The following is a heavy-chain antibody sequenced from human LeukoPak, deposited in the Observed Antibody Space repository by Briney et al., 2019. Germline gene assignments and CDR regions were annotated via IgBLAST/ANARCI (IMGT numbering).Heavy chain of an antibody. CDR2: IYSGSST. CDR1: GFIVSSNY. J-gene: IGHJ4*02. V-gene: IGHV3-53*01. D-gene: IGHD1-26*01. CDR3: ARDLIVGYFDY. Sequence: GGSLRLSCAASGFIVSSNYMSWVRQAPGKGLEWVSLIYSGSSTYYADSVKGRFTISTDNSKNMLYLQMSSLRAEDTAVYYCARDLIVGYFDYWGQGTLVTVSS.